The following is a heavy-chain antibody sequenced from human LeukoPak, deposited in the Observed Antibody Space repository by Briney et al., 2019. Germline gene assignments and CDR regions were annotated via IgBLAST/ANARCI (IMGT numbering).Heavy chain of an antibody. Sequence: GGSLRLSCAASGFTFSSYWMHWVRQAPGKGLVCISRINSDGSSTSYADSVKGRFTVSRDNSKNTLYLQMTNLRPEDTAKYYCAKRNTMIRGGPSFDYWGQGILVAVSS. CDR2: INSDGSST. V-gene: IGHV3-74*01. CDR3: AKRNTMIRGGPSFDY. CDR1: GFTFSSYW. D-gene: IGHD3-10*01. J-gene: IGHJ4*02.